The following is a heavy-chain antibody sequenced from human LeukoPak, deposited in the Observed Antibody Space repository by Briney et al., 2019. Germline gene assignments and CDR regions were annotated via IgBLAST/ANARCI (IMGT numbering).Heavy chain of an antibody. J-gene: IGHJ4*02. D-gene: IGHD3-3*01. Sequence: GGSLRLSCAASGFTFDSYGMHWVRQAPGKGLEWVAVISYDGSNKYYADSVKGRFTISRDNSKNTLYLQMNSLRAEDTAVYYCARVTYYDFWSGYLYYFDYWGQGTLVTVSS. CDR2: ISYDGSNK. CDR1: GFTFDSYG. CDR3: ARVTYYDFWSGYLYYFDY. V-gene: IGHV3-30*19.